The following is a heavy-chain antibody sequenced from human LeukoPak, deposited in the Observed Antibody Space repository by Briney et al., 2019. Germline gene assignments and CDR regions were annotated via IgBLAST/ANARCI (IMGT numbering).Heavy chain of an antibody. CDR2: IRYDGSRK. D-gene: IGHD4/OR15-4a*01. Sequence: GGSLRLSCAASGFIFSSYGMHWVRQAPDKGLEWVAFIRYDGSRKYYADSVKGRFTISRDNSKNTLYLQMNSLRAEDTAMYYFSKVPLHMVNDAFDNWGQRKKVSVSS. V-gene: IGHV3-30*02. CDR1: GFIFSSYG. J-gene: IGHJ3*02. CDR3: SKVPLHMVNDAFDN.